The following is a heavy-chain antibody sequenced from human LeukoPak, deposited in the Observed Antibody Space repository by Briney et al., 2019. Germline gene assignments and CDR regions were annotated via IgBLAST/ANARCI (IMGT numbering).Heavy chain of an antibody. CDR2: ISSSSSYI. J-gene: IGHJ6*02. Sequence: GGSLRLSCAASGFTFSSYSMNWVRQAPGKGLEWVSSISSSSSYIYYADSVKGRFTISRDNAKNSLYLQMNSLRAEDTAVYYCARDFEGSGSYYRIRYYYYYGMDVWGQGTTVTVSS. CDR3: ARDFEGSGSYYRIRYYYYYGMDV. CDR1: GFTFSSYS. V-gene: IGHV3-21*01. D-gene: IGHD3-10*01.